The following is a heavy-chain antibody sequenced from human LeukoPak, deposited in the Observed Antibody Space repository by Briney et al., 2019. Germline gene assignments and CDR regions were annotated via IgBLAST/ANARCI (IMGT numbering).Heavy chain of an antibody. D-gene: IGHD3-22*01. J-gene: IGHJ1*01. Sequence: GGSLRLSCSASGFTFSNYGMHWVRQAPGKGLEWVAFIRYDGTDKYYADSVKGRFTISRDNSKNTLYLQMNSLRPEGTAVYYCATYSSLNRREFQYWGQGTLLTVSS. CDR1: GFTFSNYG. V-gene: IGHV3-30*02. CDR2: IRYDGTDK. CDR3: ATYSSLNRREFQY.